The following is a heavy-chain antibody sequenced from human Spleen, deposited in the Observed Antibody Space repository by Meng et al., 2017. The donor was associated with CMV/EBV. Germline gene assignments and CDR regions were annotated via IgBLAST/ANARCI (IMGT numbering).Heavy chain of an antibody. CDR3: ARGVMDKPMARRGARDFFDP. CDR1: GYTFTGFY. V-gene: IGHV1-2*02. D-gene: IGHD5-18*01. CDR2: VNPISGAT. Sequence: ASVKVSCKASGYTFTGFYMHWLRQAPGQGLEWMGWVNPISGATNYAQKFQGRVTMTRDTSISTSYLELSRLRFDDAAVFYYARGVMDKPMARRGARDFFDPWGQGTLVTVSS. J-gene: IGHJ5*02.